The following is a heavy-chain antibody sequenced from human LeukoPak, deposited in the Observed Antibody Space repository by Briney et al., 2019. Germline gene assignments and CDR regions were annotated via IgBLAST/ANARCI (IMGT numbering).Heavy chain of an antibody. CDR2: IYHSGST. CDR1: GGSISSYY. CDR3: ARHIEGSYGLDY. D-gene: IGHD5-18*01. Sequence: PSETLSLTCTVSGGSISSYYWSWFRKPPGKGLKWIGYIYHSGSTNYNPSLKSRVTISVDTSKNQFSLKLSSVTAADTAVYYCARHIEGSYGLDYWGQGTLVTVSS. V-gene: IGHV4-59*08. J-gene: IGHJ4*02.